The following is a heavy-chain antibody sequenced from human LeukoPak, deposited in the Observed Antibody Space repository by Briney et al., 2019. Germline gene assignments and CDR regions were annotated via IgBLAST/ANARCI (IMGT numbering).Heavy chain of an antibody. CDR3: ARRGYSYGQEYFQH. CDR1: GFPFSSYS. CDR2: ISSSSSYI. V-gene: IGHV3-21*01. D-gene: IGHD5-18*01. Sequence: GGSLRLSCAASGFPFSSYSMNWVRQAPGKGLEWVSSISSSSSYIYYADSVKGRFTISRDNAKNSLYLQMNSLRAEDTAVYYCARRGYSYGQEYFQHWGQGTLVTVSS. J-gene: IGHJ1*01.